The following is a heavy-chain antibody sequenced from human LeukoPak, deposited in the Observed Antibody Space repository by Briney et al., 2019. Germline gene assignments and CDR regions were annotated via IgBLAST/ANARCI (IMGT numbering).Heavy chain of an antibody. Sequence: SVKVSCKVSGGTFSSYAISWVRQAPGQGLEWMGGIIPIFGTANYAQKFQGRVTITADESTSTAYMELSSLRSADTAVYYCARDARGYSYIDYWGQGTLVTVSS. D-gene: IGHD5-18*01. CDR2: IIPIFGTA. J-gene: IGHJ4*02. CDR3: ARDARGYSYIDY. V-gene: IGHV1-69*13. CDR1: GGTFSSYA.